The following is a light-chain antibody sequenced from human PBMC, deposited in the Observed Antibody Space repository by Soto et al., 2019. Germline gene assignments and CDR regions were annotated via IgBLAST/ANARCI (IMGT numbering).Light chain of an antibody. CDR1: QSISSW. CDR2: DAS. J-gene: IGKJ1*01. Sequence: DIQMTQSPSTLSASVGDRVTITCRASQSISSWLAWYQQKPGKAPKLLIYDASSLESGVPSRFSGSGSGTEFTLTLSSLQPDDFASYYCQHYNSYWWTFGQGTKVEIK. CDR3: QHYNSYWWT. V-gene: IGKV1-5*01.